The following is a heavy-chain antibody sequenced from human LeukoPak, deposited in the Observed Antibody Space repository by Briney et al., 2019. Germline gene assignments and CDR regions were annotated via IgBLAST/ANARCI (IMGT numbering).Heavy chain of an antibody. CDR1: GFTFSSLG. J-gene: IGHJ3*02. V-gene: IGHV3-33*01. CDR3: AREMIDAFDI. CDR2: IWYDGSNK. Sequence: GGSLRLSCAASGFTFSSLGMHWVRQAPGKGLGWVAVIWYDGSNKFYADSVKGRFTISRDNVKNSLYLQMNSLRAEDTAVYYCAREMIDAFDIWGQGTMVTVSS. D-gene: IGHD3-22*01.